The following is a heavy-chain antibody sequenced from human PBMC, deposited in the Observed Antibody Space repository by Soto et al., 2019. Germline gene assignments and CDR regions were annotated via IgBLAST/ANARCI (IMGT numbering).Heavy chain of an antibody. CDR3: ATSRVNCGGDCQKPGPYAFEI. Sequence: GGSLRLSCAASGFTFSSYAMSWVRQAPGKGLEWVSAISGSGGSTYYADSVKGRFTISRDNSKNTLYLQMNSLRAEDTAVYYCATSRVNCGGDCQKPGPYAFEIWGQGTMVTVSS. V-gene: IGHV3-23*01. D-gene: IGHD2-21*02. CDR2: ISGSGGST. J-gene: IGHJ3*02. CDR1: GFTFSSYA.